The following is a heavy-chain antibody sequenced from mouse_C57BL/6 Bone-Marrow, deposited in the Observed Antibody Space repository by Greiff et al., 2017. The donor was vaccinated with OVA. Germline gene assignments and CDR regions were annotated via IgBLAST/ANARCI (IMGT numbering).Heavy chain of an antibody. J-gene: IGHJ2*01. D-gene: IGHD2-4*01. V-gene: IGHV1-55*01. CDR1: GYTFTSYW. Sequence: VQLQQPGAELVKPGASVKMSCKASGYTFTSYWITWVKQRPGQGLEWIGDIYPGSGSPNYNEKFKSKATLTVDTSSSTAYMQLSSLTSEDSAVYYCARERVYYDYDYFDYWGQGTTLTVSS. CDR3: ARERVYYDYDYFDY. CDR2: IYPGSGSP.